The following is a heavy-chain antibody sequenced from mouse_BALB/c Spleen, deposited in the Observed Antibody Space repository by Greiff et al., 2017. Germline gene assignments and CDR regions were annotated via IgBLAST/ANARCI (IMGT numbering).Heavy chain of an antibody. V-gene: IGHV1-20*02. CDR1: GYSFTGYF. Sequence: EVKLQQSGPELVKPGASMKISCKASGYSFTGYFMNWVMQSHGKSLEWIGRINPYNGDTFYNQKFKGKATLTVDKSSSTAHMELRSLASEDSAVYYCARDSLLRFDYWGQGTTLTVSS. CDR2: INPYNGDT. D-gene: IGHD1-2*01. CDR3: ARDSLLRFDY. J-gene: IGHJ2*01.